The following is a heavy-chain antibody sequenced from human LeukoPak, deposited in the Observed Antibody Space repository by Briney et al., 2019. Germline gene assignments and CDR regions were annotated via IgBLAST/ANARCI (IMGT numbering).Heavy chain of an antibody. D-gene: IGHD2-15*01. J-gene: IGHJ4*02. V-gene: IGHV1-46*01. CDR1: GYTFTSNY. CDR2: ISPSGGST. Sequence: ASVKVSCKAFGYTFTSNYMHWVRQAPGQGPEWMGVISPSGGSTTYAQKFQGRVTMTEDTSTDTAYMELSSLRSEDTAVYYCATVTLFGYCSGGSCYSGDYWGQGTLVTVSS. CDR3: ATVTLFGYCSGGSCYSGDY.